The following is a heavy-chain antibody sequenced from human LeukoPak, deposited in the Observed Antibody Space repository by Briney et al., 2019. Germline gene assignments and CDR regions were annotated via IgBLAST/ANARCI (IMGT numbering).Heavy chain of an antibody. CDR2: ISSSRDHI. CDR1: GFTFSTYS. V-gene: IGHV3-21*01. J-gene: IGHJ2*01. CDR3: ARDGPYCYSPSCYASWYFDL. Sequence: GWALRLSCASSGFTFSTYSRNWVRQAPGKGLEGVSPISSSRDHIYYADSVTGRFTISRDNAENSLHLQMSSLRAEDTAVYYCARDGPYCYSPSCYASWYFDLWGRGTLVTVSS. D-gene: IGHD2-2*01.